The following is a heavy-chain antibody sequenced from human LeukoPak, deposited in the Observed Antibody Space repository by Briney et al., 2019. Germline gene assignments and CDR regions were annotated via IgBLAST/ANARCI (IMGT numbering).Heavy chain of an antibody. Sequence: PGGSLRLSCVASGFTFSSYGMHWVRQAPGKGLEWVAVIWYDGSNKHYADSAKGRFTISRDNSKNTVYLQMNSLRAEDTAVYYCARGVHDSSGRLLYYFDWWGQGTLVTVSS. V-gene: IGHV3-33*01. CDR1: GFTFSSYG. J-gene: IGHJ4*02. D-gene: IGHD3-22*01. CDR2: IWYDGSNK. CDR3: ARGVHDSSGRLLYYFDW.